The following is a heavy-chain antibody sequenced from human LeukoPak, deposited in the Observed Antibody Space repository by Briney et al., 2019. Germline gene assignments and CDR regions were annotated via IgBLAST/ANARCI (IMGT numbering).Heavy chain of an antibody. V-gene: IGHV4-59*01. J-gene: IGHJ4*02. Sequence: SETLSLTCTVSGSSISNYYWSWIRQPPGKGLEWIGYIYYSGSTNYNSSLKSRVTISVDTSKNQFSLRLSSVTAADTAVYYCARDGGYCGGDCYFYWGQGTLVTVSS. CDR2: IYYSGST. CDR3: ARDGGYCGGDCYFY. D-gene: IGHD2-21*02. CDR1: GSSISNYY.